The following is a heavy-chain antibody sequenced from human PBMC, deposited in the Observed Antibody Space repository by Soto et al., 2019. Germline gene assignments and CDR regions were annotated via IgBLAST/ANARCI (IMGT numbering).Heavy chain of an antibody. CDR1: GFTFVNYA. J-gene: IGHJ4*02. CDR2: ISGSGGST. CDR3: AKAIKGYCSGGSCYFNY. V-gene: IGHV3-23*01. Sequence: SLRLSCAASGFTFVNYAMSWVRQAPGKGLEWVSAISGSGGSTYYADSVKGRFTISRDNSKNTLYLQMNSLRAEDTAVYYCAKAIKGYCSGGSCYFNYWGQGTLVTVSS. D-gene: IGHD2-15*01.